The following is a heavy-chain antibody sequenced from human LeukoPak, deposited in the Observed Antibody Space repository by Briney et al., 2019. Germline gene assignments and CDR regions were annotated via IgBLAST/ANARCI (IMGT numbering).Heavy chain of an antibody. CDR3: ARDPLPYSSSWYYFDY. CDR2: IYSGGST. J-gene: IGHJ4*02. CDR1: GFTVSSNY. Sequence: GGSLRLSCAASGFTVSSNYMSWVRQAPGKGLEWVSVIYSGGSTYYADSVKGRFTISRDNSKNTLYLQMNSLRADDTAVYYCARDPLPYSSSWYYFDYWGQGTLVTVSS. D-gene: IGHD6-13*01. V-gene: IGHV3-53*01.